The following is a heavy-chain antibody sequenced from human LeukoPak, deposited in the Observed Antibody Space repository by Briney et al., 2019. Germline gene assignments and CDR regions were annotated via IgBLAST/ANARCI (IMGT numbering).Heavy chain of an antibody. Sequence: PGGSLRLPCAASGFTFSSYAMSWVRQAPGKGLEWVSAISGSGGSTYYADSVKGRFTISRDNSKNTLYLQMNSLRAEDTAVYYCAKDRDRVTDAFDYWGQGTLVTVSS. V-gene: IGHV3-23*01. J-gene: IGHJ4*02. CDR1: GFTFSSYA. CDR3: AKDRDRVTDAFDY. D-gene: IGHD2-21*02. CDR2: ISGSGGST.